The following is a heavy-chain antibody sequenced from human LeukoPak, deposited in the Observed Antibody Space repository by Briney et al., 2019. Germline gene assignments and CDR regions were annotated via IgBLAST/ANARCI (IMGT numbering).Heavy chain of an antibody. CDR1: RFIFSIYA. CDR3: AKEYDILTGSTF. V-gene: IGHV3-23*01. Sequence: PGGSLRLSCAASRFIFSIYAMTWVRQTPGKGLEWVSAISGSGGSTYYADSVKGRFTISRDNSKNTLYLQMNSLRAEDTAVYYCAKEYDILTGSTFWGQGTLVTVSS. J-gene: IGHJ4*02. D-gene: IGHD3-9*01. CDR2: ISGSGGST.